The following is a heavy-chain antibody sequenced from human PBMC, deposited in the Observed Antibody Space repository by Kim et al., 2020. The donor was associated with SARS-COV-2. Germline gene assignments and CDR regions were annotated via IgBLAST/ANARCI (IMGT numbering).Heavy chain of an antibody. V-gene: IGHV3-33*05. J-gene: IGHJ4*02. D-gene: IGHD1-26*01. CDR2: ISYDGSNK. CDR1: GFTFSNYG. Sequence: GGSLRLSCAASGFTFSNYGMHWVRQAPGKGLEWVAVISYDGSNKYYADSVKGRFTISRDNSKNTLYLQMNSLGAEDTAVYYCAREGIVGATTGIDYWGQGTLVTVSS. CDR3: AREGIVGATTGIDY.